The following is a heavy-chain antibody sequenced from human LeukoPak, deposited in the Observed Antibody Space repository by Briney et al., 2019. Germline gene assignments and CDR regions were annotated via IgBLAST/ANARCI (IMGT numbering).Heavy chain of an antibody. CDR3: TRHGTPSGYFDL. CDR2: IRSKAYGGTT. V-gene: IGHV3-49*04. CDR1: GFTFSNFW. D-gene: IGHD2-15*01. J-gene: IGHJ2*01. Sequence: GGSLRLSCAASGFTFSNFWMSWVRQAPGKGLEWVGFIRSKAYGGTTEYAASVKGRFTISRDDSKSIAYLQMNSLKTEDTAVYYCTRHGTPSGYFDLWGRGTLVTVSS.